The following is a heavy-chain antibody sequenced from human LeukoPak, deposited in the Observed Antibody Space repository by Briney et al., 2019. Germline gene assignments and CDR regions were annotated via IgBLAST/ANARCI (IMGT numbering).Heavy chain of an antibody. Sequence: GASVKVSCKASGYTFTAYYIHWVRQAPGQGLEWMGWINPNTGGANYAREFKGRVTLTRDTSSTTAYMELSSLRPDDTAMYYCARGPYCSGGSCYSDYWGQGTPVTVSS. D-gene: IGHD2-15*01. CDR2: INPNTGGA. CDR1: GYTFTAYY. CDR3: ARGPYCSGGSCYSDY. J-gene: IGHJ4*02. V-gene: IGHV1-2*02.